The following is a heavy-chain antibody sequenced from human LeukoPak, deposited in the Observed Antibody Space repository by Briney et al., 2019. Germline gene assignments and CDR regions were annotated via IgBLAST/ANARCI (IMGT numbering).Heavy chain of an antibody. CDR2: IYYSGST. J-gene: IGHJ6*02. CDR3: ARSIRDYDILTGSGYYYGMDV. CDR1: GGSISGDY. V-gene: IGHV4-59*01. D-gene: IGHD3-9*01. Sequence: PSETLSLTCTVSGGSISGDYWSWIRQPPGKGLEWIGYIYYSGSTNYNPSLKSRVTISVDTSKNQFSLKLSSVTAADTAVYYCARSIRDYDILTGSGYYYGMDVWVQATKVSVCS.